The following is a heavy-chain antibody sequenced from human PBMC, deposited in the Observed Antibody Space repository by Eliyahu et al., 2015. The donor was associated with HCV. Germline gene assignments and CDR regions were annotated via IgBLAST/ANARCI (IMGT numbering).Heavy chain of an antibody. D-gene: IGHD2-8*02. CDR2: ISYDGSNK. CDR1: GFTFSSXG. J-gene: IGHJ6*02. V-gene: IGHV3-30*18. CDR3: AKDLWWGMAYYYYGMDV. Sequence: QVQVVESGGGVVQPGRSLRLSXAASGFTFSSXGMHWVRLAPGKGLEWVAIISYDGSNKYYADSVKGRFTISRDNSKNTLYLQMNSLRAEDTAVYYCAKDLWWGMAYYYYGMDVWGQGTTVTVSS.